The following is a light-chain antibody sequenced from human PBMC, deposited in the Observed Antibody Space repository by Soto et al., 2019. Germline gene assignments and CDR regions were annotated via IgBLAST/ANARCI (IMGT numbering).Light chain of an antibody. Sequence: DIQMTQSPSSLSASVGDRVTITCQASQDISNYLNWYQQKPGKAPKLLIYDASNLETGVPSRFSGSGYGTDFTFTISSLKPEDIATYYCQQYANLPPFTFGPGTKVDIK. J-gene: IGKJ3*01. CDR3: QQYANLPPFT. V-gene: IGKV1-33*01. CDR1: QDISNY. CDR2: DAS.